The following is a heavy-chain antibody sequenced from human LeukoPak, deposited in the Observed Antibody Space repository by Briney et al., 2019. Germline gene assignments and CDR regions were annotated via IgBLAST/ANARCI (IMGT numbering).Heavy chain of an antibody. D-gene: IGHD3-10*01. CDR2: IYYSGRT. CDR3: ASRSGFDGLDV. Sequence: SETLSLTCTVSGGSISSSSYYWGWIRQPPGKGLEWIGSIYYSGRTYYNPSLKSRVTISVDTSKNQFSLKLSSVTAADTAVYYCASRSGFDGLDVRGQGTTVTVSS. J-gene: IGHJ6*02. CDR1: GGSISSSSYY. V-gene: IGHV4-39*01.